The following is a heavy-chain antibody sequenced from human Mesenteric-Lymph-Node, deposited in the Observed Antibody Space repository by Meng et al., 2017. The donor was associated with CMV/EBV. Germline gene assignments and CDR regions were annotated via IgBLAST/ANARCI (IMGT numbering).Heavy chain of an antibody. J-gene: IGHJ6*02. CDR3: ARAEYSHNLVTYYYYGMDV. Sequence: GESLKISCAASGFTFSSYSMNWVRQAPGKGLEWVSYISSSSSTIYYADSVKGRFTISRDNAKNSLYLQMNSLRAEDTAVYYCARAEYSHNLVTYYYYGMDVWGQGTTVTVSS. D-gene: IGHD5-18*01. CDR2: ISSSSSTI. V-gene: IGHV3-48*04. CDR1: GFTFSSYS.